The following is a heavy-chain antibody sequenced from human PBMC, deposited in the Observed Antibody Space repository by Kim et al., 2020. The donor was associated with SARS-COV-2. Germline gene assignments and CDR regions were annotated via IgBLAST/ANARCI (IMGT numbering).Heavy chain of an antibody. CDR2: ISSSGSTI. Sequence: GGSLRLSCAASGFTFSDYYMSWIRQAPGKGLEWVSYISSSGSTIYYADSVKGRFTISRDNAKNSLYLQMNSLRAEDTAVYYCARDHWNYDRGWFDPWGQGTLVTVSS. V-gene: IGHV3-11*01. J-gene: IGHJ5*02. CDR3: ARDHWNYDRGWFDP. CDR1: GFTFSDYY. D-gene: IGHD1-7*01.